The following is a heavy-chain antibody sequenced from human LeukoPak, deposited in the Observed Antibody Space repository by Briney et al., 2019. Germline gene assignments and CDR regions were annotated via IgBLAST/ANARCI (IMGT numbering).Heavy chain of an antibody. J-gene: IGHJ4*01. V-gene: IGHV1-2*02. CDR2: INPNSGGT. D-gene: IGHD3-3*01. Sequence: ASVKVSCKASGYTFTGYYMHWVRHAPGQGLEWMGWINPNSGGTNYAQKFQGRVTMTRDTSISTAYMELSRLRSYDTAVYYCTIGSDDFWSGYSPSYWGHGDLVTVSS. CDR1: GYTFTGYY. CDR3: TIGSDDFWSGYSPSY.